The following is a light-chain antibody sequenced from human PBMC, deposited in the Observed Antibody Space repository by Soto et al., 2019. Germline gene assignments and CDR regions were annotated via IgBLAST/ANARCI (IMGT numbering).Light chain of an antibody. CDR3: NSYTSKSTGV. CDR1: SIDVGGYNY. V-gene: IGLV2-14*01. J-gene: IGLJ1*01. CDR2: EVS. Sequence: QSVLTQPASVSGSPGQSITISCTGTSIDVGGYNYVSWYQQHPGKAPKLIIYEVSNRPSGVSNRFSGSKSGNTASLTISGLQAEDEADYYCNSYTSKSTGVFGTGNKQTVL.